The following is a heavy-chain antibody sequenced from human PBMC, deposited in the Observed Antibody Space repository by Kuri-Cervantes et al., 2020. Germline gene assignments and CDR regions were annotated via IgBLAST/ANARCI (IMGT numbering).Heavy chain of an antibody. D-gene: IGHD3-3*01. CDR3: ARDRFWEYYYYYMDV. V-gene: IGHV3-7*01. J-gene: IGHJ6*03. CDR2: INPDGRDK. Sequence: LSLTCAASGFAFSTHSMTWFRQAPGKGLEWVANINPDGRDKNYLDSVKGRFTISRDNAKNSLYLQMNSLRAEDTAVYYCARDRFWEYYYYYMDVWGKGTTVTVSS. CDR1: GFAFSTHS.